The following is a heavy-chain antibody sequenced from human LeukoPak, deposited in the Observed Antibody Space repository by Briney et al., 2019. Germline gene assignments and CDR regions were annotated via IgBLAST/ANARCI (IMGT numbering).Heavy chain of an antibody. CDR3: GRVLQTYDFWSGYLAGYFDY. D-gene: IGHD3-3*01. CDR1: GGSISSYY. CDR2: IYYSGST. J-gene: IGHJ4*02. Sequence: SETLSLTCTVSGGSISSYYWSWIRQPPGKGLEWIGYIYYSGSTNYNPSLKSRVTISVDTSKNQFSLKLSSVTAADTAVYYCGRVLQTYDFWSGYLAGYFDYWGQGTLVTVSS. V-gene: IGHV4-59*01.